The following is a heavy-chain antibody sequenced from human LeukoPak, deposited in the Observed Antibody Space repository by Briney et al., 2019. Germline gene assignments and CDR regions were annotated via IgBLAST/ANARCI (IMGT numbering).Heavy chain of an antibody. D-gene: IGHD5-24*01. V-gene: IGHV4-59*01. CDR2: IYYSGST. CDR1: GGSISSYY. Sequence: PSETLSLTCTVSGGSISSYYWSWIRQPPGKELEWIGYIYYSGSTNYNPSLKSRVTISVDTSKNQFSLKLSSVTAADTAVYYCAGRLWRRDGYNLSAFDIWGQGTMVTVSS. CDR3: AGRLWRRDGYNLSAFDI. J-gene: IGHJ3*02.